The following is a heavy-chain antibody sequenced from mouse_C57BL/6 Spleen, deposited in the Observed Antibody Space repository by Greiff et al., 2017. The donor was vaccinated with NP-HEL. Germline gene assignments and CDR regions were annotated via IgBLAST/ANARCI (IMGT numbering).Heavy chain of an antibody. CDR1: GYTFTSYW. D-gene: IGHD2-2*01. Sequence: QVHVKQPGAELVRPGSSVKLSCKASGYTFTSYWMDWVKQRPGQGLEWIGNIYPSDSETHYNQKFKDKATLTVDKSSSTAYMQLSSLTSEDSAVYYCATVKDAMDYWGQGTSVTVSS. CDR2: IYPSDSET. J-gene: IGHJ4*01. V-gene: IGHV1-61*01. CDR3: ATVKDAMDY.